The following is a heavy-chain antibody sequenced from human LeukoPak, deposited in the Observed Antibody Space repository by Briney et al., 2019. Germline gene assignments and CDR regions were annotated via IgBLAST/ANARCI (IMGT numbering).Heavy chain of an antibody. CDR2: MNPNSGNT. V-gene: IGHV1-8*01. CDR1: GYTFTSYD. D-gene: IGHD3-3*01. CDR3: ARGRYDFWSAYPPLKC. J-gene: IGHJ4*02. Sequence: ASVKVSCKASGYTFTSYDINWVRQATGQGLGWMGWMNPNSGNTGYAQKFQGRVTMTRNTSISTAYMELSSLRSEDTAVYYCARGRYDFWSAYPPLKCWGQGTLVTVSS.